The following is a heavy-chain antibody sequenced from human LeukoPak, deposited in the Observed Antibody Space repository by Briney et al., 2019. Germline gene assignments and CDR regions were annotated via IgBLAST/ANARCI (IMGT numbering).Heavy chain of an antibody. D-gene: IGHD6-6*01. J-gene: IGHJ6*02. Sequence: SETLSLTCTVSGGSISSYYWSWIRQPAGKGLEWIGRIYTSGSTNYNPSLKSRVTMSVDTSKNQFSLKLSSVTAADTAVYYCARGQWQLAGDYYYGMDVWGQGTTVTVSS. V-gene: IGHV4-4*07. CDR1: GGSISSYY. CDR3: ARGQWQLAGDYYYGMDV. CDR2: IYTSGST.